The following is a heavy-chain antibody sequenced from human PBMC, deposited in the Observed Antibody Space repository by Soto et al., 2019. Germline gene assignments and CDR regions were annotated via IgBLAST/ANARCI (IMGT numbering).Heavy chain of an antibody. D-gene: IGHD6-19*01. J-gene: IGHJ6*02. CDR2: IVPIFGTT. Sequence: QVQLVQSGAEVKKPGSSVKVSCKVSGGTFSNYAIDWVRLAPGHGLEWMGGIVPIFGTTYYTQKLQGRATISADDSTTTAYLEMSSLRSEDTAIYYCARVEAVAGLYNYPGLDVWGQGTAVTVSS. V-gene: IGHV1-69*12. CDR1: GGTFSNYA. CDR3: ARVEAVAGLYNYPGLDV.